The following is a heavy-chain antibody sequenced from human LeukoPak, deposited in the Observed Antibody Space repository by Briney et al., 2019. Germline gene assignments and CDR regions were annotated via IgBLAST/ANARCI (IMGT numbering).Heavy chain of an antibody. CDR1: GFTFNTYD. Sequence: GGSLRLSCAASGFTFNTYDMNWVRQAPRKGLEWISDISPSGTTTYYADSVKGRFTISRDNSKNTLYLQMNSLRAEDTAVYYCAKSDYDILTGYYHYPDYWGQGTLVTVSS. CDR2: ISPSGTTT. J-gene: IGHJ4*02. D-gene: IGHD3-9*01. CDR3: AKSDYDILTGYYHYPDY. V-gene: IGHV3-23*01.